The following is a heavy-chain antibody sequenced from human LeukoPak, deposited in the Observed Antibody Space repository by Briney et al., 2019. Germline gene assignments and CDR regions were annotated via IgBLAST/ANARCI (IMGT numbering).Heavy chain of an antibody. D-gene: IGHD3-10*01. CDR3: ARGFYGSGSQFDY. Sequence: PSETLSLTCAVSGGSISSGDYPWSWIRQPPGKGLEWIGYIFHTGHTSYNPSLRSRVAISVDMSKNQLSLKLSSVTAADTAVYYCARGFYGSGSQFDYWGQGTLVTVSS. J-gene: IGHJ4*02. CDR2: IFHTGHT. V-gene: IGHV4-30-2*01. CDR1: GGSISSGDYP.